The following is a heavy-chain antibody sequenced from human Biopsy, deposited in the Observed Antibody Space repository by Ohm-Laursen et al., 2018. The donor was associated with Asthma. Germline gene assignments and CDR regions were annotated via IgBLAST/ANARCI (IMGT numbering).Heavy chain of an antibody. Sequence: VASVKVSCKASGYNFISFAIHWVRQAPGQRLEWMGWVNTGNGDTKYSQKFQGRVTITRDTSASTAYMELSSLRSEDTAVYYCASSGGNYGFYGMDVWGQGTTVTVSS. CDR2: VNTGNGDT. V-gene: IGHV1-3*04. CDR3: ASSGGNYGFYGMDV. J-gene: IGHJ6*02. CDR1: GYNFISFA. D-gene: IGHD4-11*01.